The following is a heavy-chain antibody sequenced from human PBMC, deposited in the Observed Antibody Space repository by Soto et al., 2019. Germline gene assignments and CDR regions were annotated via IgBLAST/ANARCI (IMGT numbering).Heavy chain of an antibody. V-gene: IGHV4-39*01. CDR3: TSCYREDY. Sequence: SETLSHTCNVSGGSISRSSYYWGWIRQPPGKGLEYIGSIYHSGSTYYNPSLKSRVTISVDTSKNQFSLKLSSVTAADTAVYYCTSCYREDYWGQGTLVTVS. D-gene: IGHD2-2*01. J-gene: IGHJ4*02. CDR2: IYHSGST. CDR1: GGSISRSSYY.